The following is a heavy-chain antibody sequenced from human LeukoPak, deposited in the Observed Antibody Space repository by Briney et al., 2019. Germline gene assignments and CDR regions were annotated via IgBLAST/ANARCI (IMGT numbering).Heavy chain of an antibody. V-gene: IGHV3-23*01. CDR1: GFTFSSYT. D-gene: IGHD2-2*01. J-gene: IGHJ4*02. CDR2: VSGSGGST. Sequence: PGGSLRLSCAASGFTFSSYTMSWVRQAPGKGLEWVSGVSGSGGSTHYADSVKGRFTISRDNSKNTLYLQMNSLRAEDTAVYYCAASLPNIVVVPATNGPFGYWGQGTLVTVSS. CDR3: AASLPNIVVVPATNGPFGY.